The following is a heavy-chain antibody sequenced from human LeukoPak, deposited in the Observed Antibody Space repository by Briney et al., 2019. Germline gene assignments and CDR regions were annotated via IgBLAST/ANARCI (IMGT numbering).Heavy chain of an antibody. CDR2: INPNSGGT. Sequence: GASVKVSCKASGYTFTGYYMHWVRQAPGQGLGWMGWINPNSGGTNYAQKFQGRVTMTRDTSISTAYMELSRLRSDDTAVYYCARPEYYYGSGSPWVFDYWGQGTLVTVSS. CDR1: GYTFTGYY. CDR3: ARPEYYYGSGSPWVFDY. V-gene: IGHV1-2*02. D-gene: IGHD3-10*01. J-gene: IGHJ4*02.